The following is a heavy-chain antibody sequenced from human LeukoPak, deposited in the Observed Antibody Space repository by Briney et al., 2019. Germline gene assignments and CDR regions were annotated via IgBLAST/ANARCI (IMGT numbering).Heavy chain of an antibody. D-gene: IGHD1-26*01. CDR1: GYTFTGYY. J-gene: IGHJ5*01. CDR3: ARASGSYWWFDS. Sequence: ASVKVPCKASGYTFTGYYLHWVRQAPGQGLEWMGCVNPNSGDTNYAQKFQGSVTMTRDTSISTVYMELSGLGSDDTAVYYCARASGSYWWFDSWGQGTLVTVSS. V-gene: IGHV1-2*02. CDR2: VNPNSGDT.